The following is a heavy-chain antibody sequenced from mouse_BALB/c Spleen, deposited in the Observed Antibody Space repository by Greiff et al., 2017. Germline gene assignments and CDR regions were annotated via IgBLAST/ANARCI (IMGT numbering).Heavy chain of an antibody. J-gene: IGHJ4*01. D-gene: IGHD2-14*01. CDR3: ARHRYNYAMDY. CDR2: INSNGGST. CDR1: GFTFSSYG. Sequence: DVMLVESGGGLVQPGGSLKLSCAASGFTFSSYGMSWVRQTPDKRLELVATINSNGGSTYYPDSVKGRFTISRDNAKNTLYLQMSSLKSEDTAMYYCARHRYNYAMDYWGQGTSVTVSS. V-gene: IGHV5-6-3*01.